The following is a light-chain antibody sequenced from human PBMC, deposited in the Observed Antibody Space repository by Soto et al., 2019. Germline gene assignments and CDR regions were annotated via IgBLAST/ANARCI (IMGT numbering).Light chain of an antibody. Sequence: DIQMTQSPSSLSASVGDRVTITCRASQTISKFLNWYQQKPGKAPKLLIYAASGLQSGVPSRFSGSGSGTDFTLTISSLQPEDFAVYYCQQYGSSLGVTFGGGTKVEIK. CDR1: QTISKF. CDR3: QQYGSSLGVT. CDR2: AAS. V-gene: IGKV1-39*01. J-gene: IGKJ4*01.